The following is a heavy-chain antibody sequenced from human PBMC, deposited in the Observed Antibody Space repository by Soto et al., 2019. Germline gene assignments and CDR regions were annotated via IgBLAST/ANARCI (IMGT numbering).Heavy chain of an antibody. V-gene: IGHV3-53*01. CDR2: IYSGGST. CDR1: GFTVRSNY. CDR3: ARDTNYYASGSGVDY. Sequence: PGGSLRLSCAASGFTVRSNYMSWVRQAPGKGLEWVSVIYSGGSTYYADSVKGRFTISRDNSKNTLYIQMNSLRAEDTAVYYCARDTNYYASGSGVDYWGQGILVTVSS. J-gene: IGHJ4*02. D-gene: IGHD3-10*01.